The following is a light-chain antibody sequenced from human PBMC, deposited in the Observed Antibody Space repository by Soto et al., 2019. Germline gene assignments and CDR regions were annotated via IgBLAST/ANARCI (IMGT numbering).Light chain of an antibody. J-gene: IGKJ1*01. CDR2: GAS. CDR3: QQYNNWPPWT. Sequence: EIVMTQSPATLSVSPGERATLSCRASQSVSSNLAWYQQKPGQAPRLLIYGASTRATDIPARFSGSGSGTEFTLTISSLQSEDFAVYYCQQYNNWPPWTFAQGTKVEIK. V-gene: IGKV3-15*01. CDR1: QSVSSN.